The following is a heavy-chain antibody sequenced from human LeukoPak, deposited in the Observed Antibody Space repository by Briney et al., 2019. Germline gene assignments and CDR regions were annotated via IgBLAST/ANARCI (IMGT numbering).Heavy chain of an antibody. Sequence: KPSETLSLTCTVSGGSIDTYHWNWIRQPPGKGLEWIGDISYSGNTNYNPALKSRVTISVDTSKSQFSLKLNSVTAADTALYYCARGYTIFDFWGQGTLVTVSS. J-gene: IGHJ4*02. D-gene: IGHD1-1*01. CDR2: ISYSGNT. CDR3: ARGYTIFDF. V-gene: IGHV4-59*01. CDR1: GGSIDTYH.